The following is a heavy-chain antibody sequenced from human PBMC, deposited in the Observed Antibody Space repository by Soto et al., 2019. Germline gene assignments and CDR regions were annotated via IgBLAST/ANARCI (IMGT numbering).Heavy chain of an antibody. D-gene: IGHD5-12*01. CDR3: ARGGRNMVARRDYYYGMDV. J-gene: IGHJ6*02. V-gene: IGHV1-2*04. CDR2: INPNSGGT. CDR1: GYTFTGYY. Sequence: QVQLVQSGAEVKKPGASVKVSCKASGYTFTGYYMHWVRQAPGQGLEWMGWINPNSGGTNYAQKFQGWGTMTRDTLIRDGYRELGRLKYDDTAMYYWARGGRNMVARRDYYYGMDVWGQGTTVTVSS.